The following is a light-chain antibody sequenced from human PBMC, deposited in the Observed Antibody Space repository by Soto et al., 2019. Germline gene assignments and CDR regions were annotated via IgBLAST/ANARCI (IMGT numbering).Light chain of an antibody. CDR1: SSNIGSNS. J-gene: IGLJ2*01. CDR3: AAWDDSLSGPV. Sequence: QAVVTQPPSASGTPGQRVTISCSGTSSNIGSNSVSWYQQLPGTAPKLLIYRNNQRPSGVPDRFSGSKSGTSASLAISGLRSEDEADYYCAAWDDSLSGPVFGGGTQLTVL. CDR2: RNN. V-gene: IGLV1-47*01.